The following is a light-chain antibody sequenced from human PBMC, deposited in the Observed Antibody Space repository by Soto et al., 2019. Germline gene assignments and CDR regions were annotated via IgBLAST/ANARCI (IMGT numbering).Light chain of an antibody. CDR2: DAS. V-gene: IGKV3-11*01. Sequence: EIVLTPSPATLSLSPGERATLSCRASQSVSRYLAWYQQTPGQAPRLLIYDASSRPTDIPARFSGSGSGTDFTLTISSLEPEDFALYYCQQRSNWPITFGQGTRLEIK. CDR3: QQRSNWPIT. CDR1: QSVSRY. J-gene: IGKJ5*01.